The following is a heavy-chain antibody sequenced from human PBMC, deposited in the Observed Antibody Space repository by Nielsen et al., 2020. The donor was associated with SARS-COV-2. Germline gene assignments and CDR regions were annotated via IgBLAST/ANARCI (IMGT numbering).Heavy chain of an antibody. CDR2: ISYDGSNK. CDR3: ASGRDGDVAVY. J-gene: IGHJ4*02. D-gene: IGHD4-17*01. Sequence: SLKISCAASGFTFSSYAMHWVRQAPGKGLEWVAVISYDGSNKYYADSVKGRFTISRDNSKNTLYLQMNSLRAEDTAVYYCASGRDGDVAVYWGQGTLVTVSS. V-gene: IGHV3-30-3*01. CDR1: GFTFSSYA.